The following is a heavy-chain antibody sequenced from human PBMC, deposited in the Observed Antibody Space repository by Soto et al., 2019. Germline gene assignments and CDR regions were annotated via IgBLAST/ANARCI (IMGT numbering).Heavy chain of an antibody. CDR2: ISYDGGET. V-gene: IGHV3-30*03. CDR3: AITSVADASFDY. D-gene: IGHD5-12*01. J-gene: IGHJ4*02. Sequence: QVQLVESGGGVVHPGRSLSLSCAGSGFIFSNNGMHWVRQAPGKGLEWVAFISYDGGETFYADSVKGRFTISRDNSKSTLFLHMNSLKKEDTAVYYFAITSVADASFDYWGQGTLVTVSS. CDR1: GFIFSNNG.